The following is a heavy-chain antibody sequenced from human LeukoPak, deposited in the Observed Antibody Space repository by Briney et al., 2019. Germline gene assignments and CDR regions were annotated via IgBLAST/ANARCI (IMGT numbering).Heavy chain of an antibody. CDR3: ARGNFNSPVDY. Sequence: ASVKVSCKVSGYTLTELSMHWVRQAPGKGLEWMGGFDPEDGETIYAQKFQGRVTITADESTSTAYMELSSLRSEDTAVYYCARGNFNSPVDYWGQGTLVTVSS. V-gene: IGHV1-24*01. CDR2: FDPEDGET. J-gene: IGHJ4*02. D-gene: IGHD2/OR15-2a*01. CDR1: GYTLTELS.